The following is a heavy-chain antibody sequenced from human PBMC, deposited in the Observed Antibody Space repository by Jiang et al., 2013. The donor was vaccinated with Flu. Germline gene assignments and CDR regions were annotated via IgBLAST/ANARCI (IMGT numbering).Heavy chain of an antibody. CDR3: ARGITAVGYGMDV. V-gene: IGHV1-69*01. Sequence: VTITADESTSTAYMELSSLRSEDTAVYYCARGITAVGYGMDVWGQGTTVTVSS. J-gene: IGHJ6*02. D-gene: IGHD4-23*01.